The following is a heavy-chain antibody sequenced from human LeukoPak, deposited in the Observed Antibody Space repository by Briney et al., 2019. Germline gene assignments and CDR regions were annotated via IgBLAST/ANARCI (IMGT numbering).Heavy chain of an antibody. D-gene: IGHD6-13*01. Sequence: PSETLSLTCIVSGDLFSNYKWTWIRQSPGKGLDWVGHIFSSGSTNYNPSLKSRVTISVDTSENQFSLKLSSVTAADTAVYYCARTIAAAYDYWGQGTLVTVSS. CDR2: IFSSGST. CDR1: GDLFSNYK. V-gene: IGHV4-59*12. J-gene: IGHJ4*02. CDR3: ARTIAAAYDY.